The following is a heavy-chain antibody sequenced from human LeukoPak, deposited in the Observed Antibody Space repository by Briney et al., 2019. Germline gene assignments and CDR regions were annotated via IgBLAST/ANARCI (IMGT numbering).Heavy chain of an antibody. CDR1: GYTFTSYY. V-gene: IGHV1-46*01. CDR3: ARGLLGGYDFGSGTTSYYYYYMDV. D-gene: IGHD5-12*01. CDR2: INPSGGST. J-gene: IGHJ6*03. Sequence: ASVKVSCKASGYTFTSYYMHWVRQAPGQGLEWMGIINPSGGSTSYAQKFQGRVTITRNTSISTAYMELSSLRSEDTAVYYCARGLLGGYDFGSGTTSYYYYYMDVWGKGTTVTVSS.